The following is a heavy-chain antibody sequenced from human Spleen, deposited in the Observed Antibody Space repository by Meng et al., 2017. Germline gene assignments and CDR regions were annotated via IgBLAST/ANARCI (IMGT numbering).Heavy chain of an antibody. CDR2: ISAYNGNT. D-gene: IGHD6-13*01. V-gene: IGHV1-18*01. CDR3: ARDQSSWYYYYYGMDV. Sequence: ASVKVSCKASGYIFSNYGISWVRQAPGQGLEWMGWISAYNGNTDYAQRLQGRATMTTDTSTSTAYMELRSLRSDDTAMYYCARDQSSWYYYYYGMDVWGPGTTVTVSS. CDR1: GYIFSNYG. J-gene: IGHJ6*02.